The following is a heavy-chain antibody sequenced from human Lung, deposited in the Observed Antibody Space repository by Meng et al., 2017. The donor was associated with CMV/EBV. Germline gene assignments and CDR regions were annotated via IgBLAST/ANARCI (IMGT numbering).Heavy chain of an antibody. CDR1: ADSSTNHNG. V-gene: IGHV4-4*02. D-gene: IGHD5-12*01. CDR2: IPHRGSS. J-gene: IGHJ1*01. Sequence: SGTTRVKPTDHLSLICAVSADSSTNHNGGAWVRQPPGEGLEWIGEIPHRGSSAYNPSLKSRVSMSIDKYKNQFSLKLTSVTAADTAVYHCLRRSGGSVWGQGTLVTVSS. CDR3: LRRSGGSV.